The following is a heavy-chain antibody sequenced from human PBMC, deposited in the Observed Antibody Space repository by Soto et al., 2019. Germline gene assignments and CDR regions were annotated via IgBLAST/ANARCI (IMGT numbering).Heavy chain of an antibody. Sequence: GGPLRLSCAASGFTFNTYGMHWVRQAPGKGLEWVAFIWYDGTNNYYGAAVKGRYTVSRDNSKNTLFLQMNSLRAEDSAVYYCARAQDPYCSGGSCYFPRGYWGQGTQVTVSS. J-gene: IGHJ4*02. CDR3: ARAQDPYCSGGSCYFPRGY. D-gene: IGHD2-15*01. CDR2: IWYDGTNN. CDR1: GFTFNTYG. V-gene: IGHV3-33*01.